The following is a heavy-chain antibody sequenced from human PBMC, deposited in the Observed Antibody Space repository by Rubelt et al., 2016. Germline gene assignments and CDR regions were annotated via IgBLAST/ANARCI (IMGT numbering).Heavy chain of an antibody. Sequence: EFQLVESGGGLVQPGGSLRLSCAMSGFTSSRYWMTWIRQAPGKGLEWLASMKEDGSGEKYVESGKGRFNMSRDNAKNSLFLQMDRLRVEDTAVYYCARDGVWGQGTLVTVSA. CDR3: ARDGV. J-gene: IGHJ4*02. CDR1: GFTSSRYW. D-gene: IGHD3-3*01. V-gene: IGHV3-7*01. CDR2: MKEDGSGE.